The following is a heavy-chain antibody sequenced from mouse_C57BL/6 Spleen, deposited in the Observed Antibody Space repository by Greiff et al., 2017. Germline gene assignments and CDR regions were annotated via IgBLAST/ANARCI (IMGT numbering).Heavy chain of an antibody. Sequence: EVQGVESGAELVRPGASVKLSCTASGFNIKDDYMHWVKQRPEQGLEWIGWIDPENGDTEYASKFQGKATITADTSSSTAYLQLSSLTSEDTAVYYCTTRSSGAMDYWGQGTSVTVSS. D-gene: IGHD1-1*01. CDR2: IDPENGDT. V-gene: IGHV14-4*01. CDR1: GFNIKDDY. CDR3: TTRSSGAMDY. J-gene: IGHJ4*01.